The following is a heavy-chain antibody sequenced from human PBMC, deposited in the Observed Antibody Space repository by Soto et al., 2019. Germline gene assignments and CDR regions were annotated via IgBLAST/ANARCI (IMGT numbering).Heavy chain of an antibody. CDR2: ISSSSSTI. V-gene: IGHV3-48*01. J-gene: IGHJ5*02. Sequence: GGSLGLSFAAPGFTFSSYSMNWVRQAPGKGLEWVSYISSSSSTIYYADSVKGRFTISRDNAKNSLYLQMNSLRAEDTAVYYCASRTGYSAWGQGTLVTVSS. CDR3: ASRTGYSA. D-gene: IGHD3-9*01. CDR1: GFTFSSYS.